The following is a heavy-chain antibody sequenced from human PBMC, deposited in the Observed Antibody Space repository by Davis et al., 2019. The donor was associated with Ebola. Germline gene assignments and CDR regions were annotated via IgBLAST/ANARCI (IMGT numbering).Heavy chain of an antibody. J-gene: IGHJ6*04. D-gene: IGHD6-19*01. CDR2: MYRDERT. V-gene: IGHV3-53*01. Sequence: PGGSLRLSCAASGFIVSDKYMSWVRQAPGKGPEWVSVMYRDERTYYADSVKGRFTVSRDNSKNTLYLQMNSLRVEDTAVYYCAKGGSGWPSDYSYGMGVWGKGTTVTVSS. CDR1: GFIVSDKY. CDR3: AKGGSGWPSDYSYGMGV.